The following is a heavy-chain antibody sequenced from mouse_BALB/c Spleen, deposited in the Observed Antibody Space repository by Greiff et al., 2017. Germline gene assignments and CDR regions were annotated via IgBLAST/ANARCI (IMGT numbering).Heavy chain of an antibody. V-gene: IGHV2-6-2*01. CDR3: ARQIYYGNYEAMDY. D-gene: IGHD2-1*01. CDR2: IWSDGST. J-gene: IGHJ4*01. Sequence: QVQLQQSGPDLVAPSQSLSITCTVSGFSLTSYGVHWVRQPPGKGLEWLVVIWSDGSTTYNSALKSRLSISKDNSKSQVFLKMNSLQTDDTAMYYCARQIYYGNYEAMDYWGQGTSVTVSS. CDR1: GFSLTSYG.